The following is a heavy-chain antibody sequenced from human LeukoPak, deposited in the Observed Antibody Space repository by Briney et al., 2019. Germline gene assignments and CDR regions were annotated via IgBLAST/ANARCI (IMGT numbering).Heavy chain of an antibody. CDR1: GYSISSGYY. D-gene: IGHD3-9*01. CDR3: ARTSDYDILTGYYIFDY. Sequence: SETLSLTCTVSGYSISSGYYWGWIRQPPGKGLEWIGYIYYSGSTNYNPSLKSRVTISVDTSKNQFSLKLSSVTAADTAVYYCARTSDYDILTGYYIFDYWGQGTLVTVSS. CDR2: IYYSGST. V-gene: IGHV4-61*01. J-gene: IGHJ4*02.